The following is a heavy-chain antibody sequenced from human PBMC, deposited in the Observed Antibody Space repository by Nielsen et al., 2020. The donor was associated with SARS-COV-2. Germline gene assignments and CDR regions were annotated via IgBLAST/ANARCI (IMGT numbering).Heavy chain of an antibody. Sequence: SETLSLTCTVFGGSIGSYYWSWIRQPPGKGLEWIGHIFNTGSTNYNPSLKSRVTISVDTSKNQFSLKLSSVTAADTAVYYCARGTGYSSGWIDYWGQGTLVTVSS. CDR2: IFNTGST. CDR3: ARGTGYSSGWIDY. J-gene: IGHJ4*02. D-gene: IGHD6-19*01. CDR1: GGSIGSYY. V-gene: IGHV4-59*13.